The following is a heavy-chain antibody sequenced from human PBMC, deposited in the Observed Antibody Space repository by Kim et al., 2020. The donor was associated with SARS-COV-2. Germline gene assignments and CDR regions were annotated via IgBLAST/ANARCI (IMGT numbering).Heavy chain of an antibody. D-gene: IGHD6-6*01. V-gene: IGHV3-23*01. Sequence: GVNTYFADSVNGRFTISRDTSKHTLYLQMNSLRADDTAVYYCVTSSGYWGQGTLVTVSS. J-gene: IGHJ4*02. CDR2: GVNT. CDR3: VTSSGY.